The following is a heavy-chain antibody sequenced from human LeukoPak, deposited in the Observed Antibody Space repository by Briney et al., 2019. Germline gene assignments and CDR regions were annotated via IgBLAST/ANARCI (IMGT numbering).Heavy chain of an antibody. CDR1: GASISSYY. CDR2: IYYSGST. V-gene: IGHV4-59*08. D-gene: IGHD6-19*01. Sequence: SETLSLTCTVSGASISSYYWSWIRRPPGKGLEWIGYIYYSGSTNYNPSLKSRVTISVDTSKNQFSLKLSSVTAADTAVYYCARGNGWYANWGQGTLVTVSS. J-gene: IGHJ4*02. CDR3: ARGNGWYAN.